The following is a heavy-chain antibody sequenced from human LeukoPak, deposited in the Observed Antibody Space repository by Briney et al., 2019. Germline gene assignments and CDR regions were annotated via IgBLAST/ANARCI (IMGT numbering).Heavy chain of an antibody. CDR1: GFTFSSYW. D-gene: IGHD6-19*01. CDR3: ARSLAGPSGYFDY. CDR2: MKQDGSEK. V-gene: IGHV3-7*01. J-gene: IGHJ4*02. Sequence: PGGSLRLSCAASGFTFSSYWMTWVRQAPGKGLEWVANMKQDGSEKYYVDSVKGRFTISRDNAKNSLYLQMNSLRAEDTAVYYCARSLAGPSGYFDYWGRGTLVTVSS.